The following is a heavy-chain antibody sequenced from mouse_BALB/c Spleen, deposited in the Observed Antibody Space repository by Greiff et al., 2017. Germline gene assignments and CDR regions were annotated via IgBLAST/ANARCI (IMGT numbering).Heavy chain of an antibody. CDR2: ISSGGGST. V-gene: IGHV5-12-1*01. J-gene: IGHJ4*01. D-gene: IGHD1-1*01. CDR1: GFAFSSYD. CDR3: ARQRGYYYGSSNYYAMDY. Sequence: EVQGVESGGGLVKPGGSLKLSCAASGFAFSSYDMSWVRQTPEKRLEWVAYISSGGGSTYYPDTVKGRFTISRDNAKNTLYLQMSSLKSEDTAMYYCARQRGYYYGSSNYYAMDYWGQGTSVTVSS.